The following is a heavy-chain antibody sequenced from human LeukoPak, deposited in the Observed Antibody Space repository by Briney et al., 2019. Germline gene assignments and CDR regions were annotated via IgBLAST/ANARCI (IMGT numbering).Heavy chain of an antibody. J-gene: IGHJ4*02. D-gene: IGHD3-22*01. CDR1: GFTVSTNY. Sequence: PGGSLRLSCAASGFTVSTNYMSWVRQAPGTGLEWVSIIYSAGTTYYGDSVKGRFTISRDNSKNTLYLQMNSLRVEDTAVYFCVRYLAYDSSGSYHGYFDFWGQGTVVTVSS. CDR2: IYSAGTT. V-gene: IGHV3-53*01. CDR3: VRYLAYDSSGSYHGYFDF.